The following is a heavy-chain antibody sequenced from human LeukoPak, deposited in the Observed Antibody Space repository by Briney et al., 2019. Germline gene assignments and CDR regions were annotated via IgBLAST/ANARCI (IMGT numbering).Heavy chain of an antibody. V-gene: IGHV4-4*08. J-gene: IGHJ4*02. CDR1: GDSINSYF. D-gene: IGHD2-2*02. CDR3: ARDMGYCSSTSCYTEYYFDY. CDR2: IYTTGTT. Sequence: SETLSLTCTVSGDSINSYFWNWIRQSPGKGLEWIGNIYTTGTTHYNPSLKSRVTISIDTSKNQFSLKLSSVTAADTAVYYCARDMGYCSSTSCYTEYYFDYWGQGTLVTVSS.